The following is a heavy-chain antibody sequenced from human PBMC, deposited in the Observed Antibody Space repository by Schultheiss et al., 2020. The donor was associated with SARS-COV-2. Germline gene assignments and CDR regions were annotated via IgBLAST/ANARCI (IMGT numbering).Heavy chain of an antibody. D-gene: IGHD3-10*01. CDR3: AKDKTYYYGSGSSSGGSYGMDV. CDR2: ISWNRASQ. J-gene: IGHJ6*02. Sequence: GGSLRLSCTASGFTLGNYWLHWVRQAPGKGLEWVAFISWNRASQGYADSVKGRFTISRDNAKNSLYLQMNSLRAEDTALYYCAKDKTYYYGSGSSSGGSYGMDVWGQGTTVTVAS. CDR1: GFTLGNYW. V-gene: IGHV3-9*01.